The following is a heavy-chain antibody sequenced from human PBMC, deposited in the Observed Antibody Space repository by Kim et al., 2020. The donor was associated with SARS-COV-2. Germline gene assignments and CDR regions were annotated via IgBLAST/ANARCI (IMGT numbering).Heavy chain of an antibody. CDR1: GFTFSSFN. D-gene: IGHD3-10*01. V-gene: IGHV3-21*01. Sequence: GGSLRLSCAASGFTFSSFNMNWVRQPPGKGLEWVSSISISSYIYYADSVKGRFTISRHNAKNSLFLQMNSLRAEDTAVYYCAGGLVWFGESRGGRGTLVTVSS. CDR2: ISISSYI. J-gene: IGHJ4*02. CDR3: AGGLVWFGESR.